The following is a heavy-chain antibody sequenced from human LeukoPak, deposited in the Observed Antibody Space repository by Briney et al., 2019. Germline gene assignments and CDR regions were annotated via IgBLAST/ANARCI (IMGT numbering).Heavy chain of an antibody. D-gene: IGHD3-10*01. J-gene: IGHJ6*02. CDR3: ARIRAPPVGFDYYGMDV. V-gene: IGHV3-53*01. Sequence: GSLRLSCAGSEFSVRNNHMSWVRQAQGKGLEWISVINSGGNTNYADSVKGRFIISRDNPKNMVYLELSSLRVEDTGVYYCARIRAPPVGFDYYGMDVWGQGTTVTVSS. CDR1: EFSVRNNH. CDR2: INSGGNT.